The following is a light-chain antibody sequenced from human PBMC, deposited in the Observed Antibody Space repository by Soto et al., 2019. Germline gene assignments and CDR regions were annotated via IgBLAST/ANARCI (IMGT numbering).Light chain of an antibody. CDR2: DAS. CDR1: QSVSSY. V-gene: IGKV3-11*01. J-gene: IGKJ4*01. Sequence: ENLLTQSPPPPFFFSREKTTPSFRASQSVSSYLAWYQQKPGQAPRLLIYDASNRATSIPARFSGSGSGTDFTLTISSLEPEDFAVYYCQQRSNWPSLTFGGGTKVDIK. CDR3: QQRSNWPSLT.